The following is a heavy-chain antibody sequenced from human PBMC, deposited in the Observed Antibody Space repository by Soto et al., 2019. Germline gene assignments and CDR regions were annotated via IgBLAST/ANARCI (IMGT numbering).Heavy chain of an antibody. Sequence: PSETLSLTCTVSGGSISSYYWSWIRQPPGKGLEWIGYIYYSGSTNYNPSLKSRVTISVDTSKSQFSLKLSSVTAADTAVYYCARGGLDHPQDWFDPWGQGTLVTVSS. CDR2: IYYSGST. D-gene: IGHD6-19*01. CDR1: GGSISSYY. V-gene: IGHV4-59*01. J-gene: IGHJ5*02. CDR3: ARGGLDHPQDWFDP.